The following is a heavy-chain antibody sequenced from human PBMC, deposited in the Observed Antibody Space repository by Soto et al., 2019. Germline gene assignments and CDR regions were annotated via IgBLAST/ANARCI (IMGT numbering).Heavy chain of an antibody. CDR2: ISYDGSNK. Sequence: QVQLVESGGGVVQPGRSLRLSCAASGFTFSSYGMHWVRQAPGKGLEWVAVISYDGSNKYYVDSVKGRFTISRDNSKNTLYLQINSLRAEDTAVYYCASTAMVNGGFDYWGQGTLVTVSS. CDR1: GFTFSSYG. J-gene: IGHJ4*02. CDR3: ASTAMVNGGFDY. D-gene: IGHD5-18*01. V-gene: IGHV3-30*03.